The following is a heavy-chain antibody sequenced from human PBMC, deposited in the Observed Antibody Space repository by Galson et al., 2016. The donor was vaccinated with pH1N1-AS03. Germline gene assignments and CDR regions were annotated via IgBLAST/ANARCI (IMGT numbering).Heavy chain of an antibody. CDR3: ARHIGTAAGFFYYGMDV. Sequence: PALVKPTQTHTLTCTFSGFSLNTGGMCVSWVRQPPGKALEWLGLIDWDDGKYYNSSLETRLTISKDTSKNQVVLTMTNMDPVDTATYYCARHIGTAAGFFYYGMDVWGQGTTVTVSS. J-gene: IGHJ6*02. CDR1: GFSLNTGGMC. V-gene: IGHV2-70*20. D-gene: IGHD1-14*01. CDR2: IDWDDGK.